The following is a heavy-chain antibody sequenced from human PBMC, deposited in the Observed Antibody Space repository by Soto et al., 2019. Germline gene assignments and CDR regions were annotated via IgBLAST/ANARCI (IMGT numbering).Heavy chain of an antibody. D-gene: IGHD3-3*01. CDR2: IYYSGST. CDR1: GGSISSGGYY. V-gene: IGHV4-31*03. Sequence: PSETLSLTCTVSGGSISSGGYYWSWIRQHPGKGLEWIGYIYYSGSTYYNPSLKSRVTISVDTSKNQFSLKLSSVTAADTAVYYCARWVRFLEWFHFDYWGQGTLVTVSS. J-gene: IGHJ4*02. CDR3: ARWVRFLEWFHFDY.